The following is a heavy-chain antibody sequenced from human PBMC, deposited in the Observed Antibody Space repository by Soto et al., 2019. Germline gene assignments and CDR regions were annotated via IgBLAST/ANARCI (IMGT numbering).Heavy chain of an antibody. D-gene: IGHD4-17*01. J-gene: IGHJ3*02. Sequence: ASVKVSCKASGYTFTSYAMHWVRQAPAQRLESMGWINAGNGNTKYSQEFQGRVTITRDTSASTAYMELSSLRSEDTAVYYCAIGSHHGGYGDTTDDGFDSWGEAIMVTL. CDR3: AIGSHHGGYGDTTDDGFDS. V-gene: IGHV1-3*01. CDR1: GYTFTSYA. CDR2: INAGNGNT.